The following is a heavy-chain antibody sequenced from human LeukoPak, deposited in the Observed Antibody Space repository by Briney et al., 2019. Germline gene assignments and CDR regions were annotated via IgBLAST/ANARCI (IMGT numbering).Heavy chain of an antibody. CDR1: GFTFDDYG. V-gene: IGHV3-53*01. CDR2: IYSGGST. CDR3: ARDLYSSSWYSRPY. D-gene: IGHD6-13*01. J-gene: IGHJ4*02. Sequence: PGGSLRLSCAASGFTFDDYGMSWVRQAPGKGLEWVSVIYSGGSTYYTDSVKGRFTISRDNSKNTLYLQMNNLRAEDTAVYYCARDLYSSSWYSRPYWGQGTLVTVSS.